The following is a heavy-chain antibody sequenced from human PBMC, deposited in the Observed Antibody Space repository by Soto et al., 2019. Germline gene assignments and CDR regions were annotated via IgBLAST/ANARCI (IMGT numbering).Heavy chain of an antibody. CDR3: TTESELEWELPQAGNFDY. D-gene: IGHD1-26*01. V-gene: IGHV3-23*01. J-gene: IGHJ4*02. Sequence: GGALRLSCEGSGFTFSTYAMSWIRQAPGKGPEWVSAISGSGGSTYYADSVKGRFTISRDNSRNTLYLQMNSLKTEDTAVYYCTTESELEWELPQAGNFDYQGPVTLVTVSS. CDR1: GFTFSTYA. CDR2: ISGSGGST.